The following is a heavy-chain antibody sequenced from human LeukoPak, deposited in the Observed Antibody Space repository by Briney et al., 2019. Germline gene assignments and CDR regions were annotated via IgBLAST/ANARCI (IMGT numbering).Heavy chain of an antibody. J-gene: IGHJ5*02. V-gene: IGHV4-59*08. D-gene: IGHD6-19*01. CDR2: IYYSGRT. CDR1: GGSMSSYY. Sequence: SETLSLTCTVSGGSMSSYYWSWIRQPPGKGLEWIGYIYYSGRTNYNPSLKSRVTISVDTSRNQFSLKLSPVTAADTAVYYCARLRLAVSGTPWDWFDPWGQGTLVTVSS. CDR3: ARLRLAVSGTPWDWFDP.